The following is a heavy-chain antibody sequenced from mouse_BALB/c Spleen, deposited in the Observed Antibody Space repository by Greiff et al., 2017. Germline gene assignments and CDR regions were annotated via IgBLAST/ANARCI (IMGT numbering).Heavy chain of an antibody. Sequence: EVQGVESGGGLVKPGGSLKLSCAASGFTFSSYAMSWVRQSPEKRLEWVAEISSGGSYTYYPDTVTGRFTISRDNAKNTLYLEMSSLRSEDTAMYYCARDYYGSSYYAMDYWGQGTSVTVSS. CDR2: ISSGGSYT. CDR1: GFTFSSYA. CDR3: ARDYYGSSYYAMDY. V-gene: IGHV5-9-4*01. D-gene: IGHD1-1*01. J-gene: IGHJ4*01.